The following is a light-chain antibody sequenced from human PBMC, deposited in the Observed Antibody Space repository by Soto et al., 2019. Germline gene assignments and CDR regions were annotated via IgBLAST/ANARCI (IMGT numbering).Light chain of an antibody. J-gene: IGLJ1*01. CDR1: SSDVGAYNY. Sequence: QSVLTQPASVSGSPGQSITISCTGTSSDVGAYNYVSWYQQHPGKAPKLMIYDVTNRPSGVSNRFSGSKSGYTASLTIPGLQAEDGADYYCSSYTTSSTYVFGTGTKVTVL. CDR2: DVT. CDR3: SSYTTSSTYV. V-gene: IGLV2-14*03.